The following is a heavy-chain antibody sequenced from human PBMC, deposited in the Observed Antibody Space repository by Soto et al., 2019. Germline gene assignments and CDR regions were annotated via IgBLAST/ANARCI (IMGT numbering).Heavy chain of an antibody. CDR1: GYSFTSYW. J-gene: IGHJ6*02. CDR2: IYPGDSDT. D-gene: IGHD2-15*01. Sequence: EVQLVQSGAEVKKPGESLKISCKGSGYSFTSYWIGWVRQMPGKGLEWMGIIYPGDSDTRYSPSSQGQVTISAEQSISTAYLKGSSLKASESAVSYCARWPYPAGYCSGGSCYGDVTSSYYYYYGMDVWGQGTTVTVSS. V-gene: IGHV5-51*03. CDR3: ARWPYPAGYCSGGSCYGDVTSSYYYYYGMDV.